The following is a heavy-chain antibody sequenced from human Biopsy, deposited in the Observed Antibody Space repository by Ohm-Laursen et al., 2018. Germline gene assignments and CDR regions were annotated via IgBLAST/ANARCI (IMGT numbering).Heavy chain of an antibody. CDR3: ARGRRTSGWPYFAN. CDR1: GDSVSSGSFY. CDR2: IYDRGSTA. Sequence: TLSLTCTVSGDSVSSGSFYWTWIRQPPGQGLEYIGYIYDRGSTANYNPSLEGRVTMSVDMPKNQFSLKLSSVTAADTAIYYCARGRRTSGWPYFANWGQGTLVIVSS. J-gene: IGHJ4*02. V-gene: IGHV4-61*01. D-gene: IGHD6-19*01.